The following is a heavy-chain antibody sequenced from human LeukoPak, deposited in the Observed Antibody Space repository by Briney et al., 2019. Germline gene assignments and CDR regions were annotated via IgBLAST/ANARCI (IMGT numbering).Heavy chain of an antibody. J-gene: IGHJ3*02. V-gene: IGHV3-74*01. Sequence: GGSLRPSCAASGLAFSRYWTQWIRQAPGRGLVWVSAIYTDGTTKRYADSVKGRFTISRDNTKNTLYLQMNSLGVYDTAVYYCASLVVTDDWAFDMWGQGTMVTVSS. CDR3: ASLVVTDDWAFDM. CDR1: GLAFSRYW. D-gene: IGHD2-21*02. CDR2: IYTDGTTK.